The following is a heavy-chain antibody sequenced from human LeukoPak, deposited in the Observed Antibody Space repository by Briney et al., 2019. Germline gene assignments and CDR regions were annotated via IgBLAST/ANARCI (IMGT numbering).Heavy chain of an antibody. J-gene: IGHJ6*04. CDR2: IYHSGST. D-gene: IGHD3-10*01. CDR3: ARNTRAGPSELGRFGESYYYYGMDV. CDR1: GGSISSSNW. V-gene: IGHV4-4*02. Sequence: PSETLSLTCAVSGGSISSSNWWSWVRQPPGKGLEWIGEIYHSGSTNYNPSLKSRVTISVDKSKNQFSLKLSPVTAADTAVYYCARNTRAGPSELGRFGESYYYYGMDVWGKGTTVTVSS.